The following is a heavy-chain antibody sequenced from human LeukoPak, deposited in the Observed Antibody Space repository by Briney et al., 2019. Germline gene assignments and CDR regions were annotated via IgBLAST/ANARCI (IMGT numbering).Heavy chain of an antibody. V-gene: IGHV3-7*01. CDR2: IKQDGSEK. Sequence: PGGSLRLSCAASGFTFSSYWMSWVRQAPGKGLEWVANIKQDGSEKYYVDSVKGRFTISRGNAKNSLYLQMNSLRAEDTAVYYCAREVVGDPDWFDPWGQGTLVTVSS. J-gene: IGHJ5*02. CDR3: AREVVGDPDWFDP. D-gene: IGHD2-15*01. CDR1: GFTFSSYW.